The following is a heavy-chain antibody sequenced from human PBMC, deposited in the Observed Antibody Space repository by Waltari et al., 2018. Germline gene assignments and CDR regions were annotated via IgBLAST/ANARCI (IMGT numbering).Heavy chain of an antibody. CDR2: IIPIFGTA. CDR1: GGTFRSYD. Sequence: QVQLVQSGAEVKKPGSSVKVSCKDYGGTFRSYDISWVRQAPGQGIEWMGRIIPIFGTANYAQKFQGRVTMTADKSTSTAYMELSSLRSEDTAVYYCAGSWPEGELELRCYYYMDVWGKGTTVTISS. CDR3: AGSWPEGELELRCYYYMDV. D-gene: IGHD1-7*01. J-gene: IGHJ6*03. V-gene: IGHV1-69*13.